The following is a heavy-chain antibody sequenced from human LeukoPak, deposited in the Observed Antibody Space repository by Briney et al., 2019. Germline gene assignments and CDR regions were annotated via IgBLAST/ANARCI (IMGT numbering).Heavy chain of an antibody. J-gene: IGHJ4*02. CDR1: RFTFSSYS. CDR3: ARDLKAPDKADLHRTFDY. Sequence: GGSLRLSCAASRFTFSSYSMNWVRQAPGKGLEWVSSISSSSSYIYYADSVKGRFTISRDNAKNSLYLQMNSLRAEDTAVYYCARDLKAPDKADLHRTFDYWGQGTLVTVSS. D-gene: IGHD1-14*01. CDR2: ISSSSSYI. V-gene: IGHV3-21*01.